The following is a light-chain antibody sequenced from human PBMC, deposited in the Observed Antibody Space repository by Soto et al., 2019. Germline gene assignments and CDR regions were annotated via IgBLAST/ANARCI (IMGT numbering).Light chain of an antibody. CDR2: DAS. V-gene: IGKV1-5*01. Sequence: DIQMAQSPSSVSASVGDRVTITCRASQGISSSLAWYQQRPGKAPKLLIYDASNLDSGVPSRFSGSGSGTEFSLTISNLQPDDFATYYCQQYENYWTFGQGTKVDIK. CDR1: QGISSS. J-gene: IGKJ1*01. CDR3: QQYENYWT.